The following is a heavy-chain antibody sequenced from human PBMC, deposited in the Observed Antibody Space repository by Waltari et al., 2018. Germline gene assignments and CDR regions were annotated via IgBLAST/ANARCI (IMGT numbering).Heavy chain of an antibody. CDR1: GSPVRYSH. CDR2: IFGDVRT. CDR3: ATVGEGTSGYYHY. J-gene: IGHJ4*02. Sequence: EVQLIETGGGLIQPGGSLRLSWSASGSPVRYSHMSWFRQAPGKGLEWVSDIFGDVRTSYAEAVRGRFTISTDTSKNTLYLQMSSLTVEDTATYYCATVGEGTSGYYHYWGQGTLVTVSS. V-gene: IGHV3-53*02. D-gene: IGHD5-18*01.